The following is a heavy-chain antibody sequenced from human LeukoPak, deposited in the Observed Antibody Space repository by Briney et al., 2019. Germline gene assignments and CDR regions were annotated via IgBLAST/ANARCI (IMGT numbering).Heavy chain of an antibody. CDR3: AREGHCSSTSCYGTNFSLDY. CDR1: GGSISSYF. V-gene: IGHV4-4*07. J-gene: IGHJ4*02. CDR2: IYTSGST. Sequence: SETLSLTCTVSGGSISSYFWSWIRQPAGRGLEWIGRIYTSGSTNYNPSLKSRVTMSVDTSKNQFSLKLSSVTAADTAVYYCAREGHCSSTSCYGTNFSLDYWGQGTLVTVSS. D-gene: IGHD2-2*01.